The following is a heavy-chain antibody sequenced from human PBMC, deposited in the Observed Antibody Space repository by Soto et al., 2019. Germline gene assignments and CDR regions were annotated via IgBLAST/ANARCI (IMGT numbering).Heavy chain of an antibody. CDR2: IFHSGST. J-gene: IGHJ5*02. Sequence: SGTLSLTCAVSGGSINNINWWDWVRQPPGKGLEWIGEIFHSGSTNYNPSLKSRVTISVDKSNNRFSLRLTSVTAADAAVYYCARVPGIAAAGTFWFDPWGQGTLVTVSS. D-gene: IGHD6-13*01. CDR1: GGSINNINW. CDR3: ARVPGIAAAGTFWFDP. V-gene: IGHV4-4*02.